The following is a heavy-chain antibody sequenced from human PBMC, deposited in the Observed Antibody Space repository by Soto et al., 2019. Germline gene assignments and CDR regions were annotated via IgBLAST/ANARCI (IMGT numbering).Heavy chain of an antibody. V-gene: IGHV4-31*03. J-gene: IGHJ6*03. CDR2: IYYIGST. CDR1: GGSISSGGYY. D-gene: IGHD6-6*01. CDR3: ARGTSSSPDYYYYYYMDV. Sequence: QVQLQESGPGLVKPSQTLSLTCTVSGGSISSGGYYWSWIRQHPGKGLEWIGYIYYIGSTYYNPSLKSRVTISVDTSKNQFSLELSSVTAADTAVYYCARGTSSSPDYYYYYYMDVWGKGTTLTVSS.